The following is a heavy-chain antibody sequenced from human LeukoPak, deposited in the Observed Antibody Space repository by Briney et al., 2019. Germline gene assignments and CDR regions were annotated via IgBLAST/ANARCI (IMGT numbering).Heavy chain of an antibody. CDR1: GGSISSYY. V-gene: IGHV4-4*07. CDR3: ASTRGGMVRGVIGAFDI. CDR2: IYTSGST. D-gene: IGHD3-10*01. J-gene: IGHJ3*02. Sequence: PSETLSLTCTVSGGSISSYYWSWIRQPAGKGLEWIGRIYTSGSTNYNPSLKSRVTMSVDTSKNQFSLKLSSVTAADTAVYYCASTRGGMVRGVIGAFDIWGQGTMVTVSS.